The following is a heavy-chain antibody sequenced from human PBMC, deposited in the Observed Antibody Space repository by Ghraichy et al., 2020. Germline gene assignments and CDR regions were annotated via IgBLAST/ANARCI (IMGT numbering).Heavy chain of an antibody. J-gene: IGHJ5*02. Sequence: GGSLRLSCVASGFTFSSYWMSWVRQAPGKGLEGVANIKNDGSQSYFVDSVKGRFTISRDNAKNSLYLQMNSLRAEDTAVYYCARGYDFWSGDREAVFWFDPWSQGTLVTVSS. CDR3: ARGYDFWSGDREAVFWFDP. CDR2: IKNDGSQS. CDR1: GFTFSSYW. V-gene: IGHV3-7*03. D-gene: IGHD3-3*01.